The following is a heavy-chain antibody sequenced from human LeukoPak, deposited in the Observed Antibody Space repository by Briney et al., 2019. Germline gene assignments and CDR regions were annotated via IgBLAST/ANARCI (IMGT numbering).Heavy chain of an antibody. J-gene: IGHJ6*04. CDR3: AKEDGSGSPATDCGMDV. CDR1: RFTFISSG. CDR2: ILYDGSNK. V-gene: IGHV3-30*18. Sequence: GGSIRLSCAASRFTFISSGMHWVRQAPRKGLEWVAVILYDGSNKYYAHSLKGRFTISRDTSKNTLYLQMNSLRAEDTAVYYCAKEDGSGSPATDCGMDVWGKGTTVTVSS. D-gene: IGHD3-10*01.